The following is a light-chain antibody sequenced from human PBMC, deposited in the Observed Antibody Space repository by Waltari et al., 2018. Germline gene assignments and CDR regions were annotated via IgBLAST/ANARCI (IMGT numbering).Light chain of an antibody. CDR2: QVS. Sequence: QSALTQPPSASGSPGQSVTISCTGTSTDIGAYKYVSWYQHHPGKAPQLIIFQVSQRPSGVPVRFTGSKSGKAASLTVSGLQAADEADYYCSSFAGDNIWVFGTGTRVTVL. J-gene: IGLJ1*01. CDR3: SSFAGDNIWV. V-gene: IGLV2-8*01. CDR1: STDIGAYKY.